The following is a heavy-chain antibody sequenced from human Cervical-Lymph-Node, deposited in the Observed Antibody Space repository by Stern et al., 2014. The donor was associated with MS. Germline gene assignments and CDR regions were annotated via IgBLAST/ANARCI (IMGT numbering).Heavy chain of an antibody. D-gene: IGHD3-3*01. CDR2: ISSNASHV. CDR1: GFTFRKYS. CDR3: AKDGSLWNGTTYPDAFDI. V-gene: IGHV3-21*01. Sequence: EVQLVESGGGLVRPGDSLRLSCVGSGFTFRKYSVNWVRQAPGKGLAWVSSISSNASHVYYADSVKGRFTLSRDDAKKSVYLQMKSLRAEDTAVYYCAKDGSLWNGTTYPDAFDIWGQGTMVTVSS. J-gene: IGHJ3*02.